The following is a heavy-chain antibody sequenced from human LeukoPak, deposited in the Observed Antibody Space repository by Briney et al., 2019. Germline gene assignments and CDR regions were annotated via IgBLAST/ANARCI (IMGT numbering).Heavy chain of an antibody. CDR1: GYTFTSYG. J-gene: IGHJ4*02. D-gene: IGHD2-15*01. V-gene: IGHV1-18*01. Sequence: ASVKVSCKASGYTFTSYGISWVRQAPGQGLEWMGWISVYNGNTNYAQKLQGRVTMTTDTSTSTAYTELRSLRSDDTAVYYCARARLGYCSGGSCYNTFDYWGQGTLVTVSS. CDR3: ARARLGYCSGGSCYNTFDY. CDR2: ISVYNGNT.